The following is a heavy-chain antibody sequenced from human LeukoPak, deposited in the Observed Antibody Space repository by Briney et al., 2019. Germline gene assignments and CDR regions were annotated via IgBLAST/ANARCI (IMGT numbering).Heavy chain of an antibody. V-gene: IGHV4-39*07. CDR3: ARGRASYCSSTSCYNYYGMDV. CDR1: GGSISSSSYY. D-gene: IGHD2-2*02. J-gene: IGHJ6*02. Sequence: SETLSLTCTVSGGSISSSSYYWGWIRQPPGKGLEWIGSIYYSGSTYYNPSLKSRVTISVDTSKNQFSLKLSSVTAADTAVYYCARGRASYCSSTSCYNYYGMDVWGQGTTVTVSS. CDR2: IYYSGST.